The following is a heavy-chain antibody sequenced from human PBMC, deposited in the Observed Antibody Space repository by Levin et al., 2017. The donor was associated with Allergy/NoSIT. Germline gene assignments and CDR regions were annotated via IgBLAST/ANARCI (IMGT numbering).Heavy chain of an antibody. CDR1: GYTFISYG. J-gene: IGHJ4*02. CDR2: ISAHNGNT. CDR3: AAYISLVRGVPKYYFDY. Sequence: PGASVKVSCKASGYTFISYGFSWVRQAPGQGLEWMGWISAHNGNTNYAQNLQGRVTMTTDTSTSTAYMELRSLRSDDTAVYYCAAYISLVRGVPKYYFDYWGQGTLVTVSS. V-gene: IGHV1-18*01. D-gene: IGHD3-10*01.